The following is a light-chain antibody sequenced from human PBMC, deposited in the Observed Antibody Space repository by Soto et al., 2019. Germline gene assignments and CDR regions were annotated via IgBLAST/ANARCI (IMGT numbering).Light chain of an antibody. V-gene: IGKV2-28*01. CDR1: QSLLHETGYNY. J-gene: IGKJ1*01. Sequence: DIVMTQSPLSLPVTPGEPASISCRSSQSLLHETGYNYFNWYLQKPGQSPQLLLYFASTRASGVLERFSGRGSGKDFTLNISKVEADDFGIYYCMQALQIPWTFGQGTQVDIK. CDR2: FAS. CDR3: MQALQIPWT.